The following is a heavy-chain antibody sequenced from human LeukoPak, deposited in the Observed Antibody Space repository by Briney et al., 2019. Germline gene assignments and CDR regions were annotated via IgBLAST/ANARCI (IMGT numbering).Heavy chain of an antibody. V-gene: IGHV1-2*02. Sequence: ASVKVSCKASGYTFTGYYMHWVRQAPGQGLEWMGWINPNSGGTNYAQKFQGRVTVTRDTSISTAYMELSRLRSDDTAVYCCARREYYYGSGSYQFWFDPWGQGTLVTVSS. J-gene: IGHJ5*02. CDR3: ARREYYYGSGSYQFWFDP. CDR1: GYTFTGYY. D-gene: IGHD3-10*01. CDR2: INPNSGGT.